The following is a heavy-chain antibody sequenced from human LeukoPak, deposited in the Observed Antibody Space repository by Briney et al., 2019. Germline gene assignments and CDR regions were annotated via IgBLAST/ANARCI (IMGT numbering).Heavy chain of an antibody. D-gene: IGHD2-15*01. CDR2: IGTAGDT. V-gene: IGHV3-13*01. J-gene: IGHJ4*02. CDR3: ARSPLGSGQGYYFDY. Sequence: GGSLRLSCAASGFTFSSYDMHWVRQATGKGLEWVSAIGTAGDTYYPGSVKGRFTISRENAKNSLYLQMNSLRAGDTAVYYCARSPLGSGQGYYFDYWGQGTLVTVSS. CDR1: GFTFSSYD.